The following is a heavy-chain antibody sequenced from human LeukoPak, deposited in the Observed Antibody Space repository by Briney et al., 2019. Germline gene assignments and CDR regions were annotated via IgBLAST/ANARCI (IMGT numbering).Heavy chain of an antibody. CDR1: GGTFSSYA. CDR3: ARDDSCSSTRCYYYYGMDV. V-gene: IGHV1-69*13. D-gene: IGHD2-2*01. CDR2: IIPIFGTA. J-gene: IGHJ6*04. Sequence: SVKVSCKASGGTFSSYAISWVRQAPGQGLEWMGGIIPIFGTANYAQKFQARVTITADESTSTAYMELSSLRSEDTAVYYCARDDSCSSTRCYYYYGMDVWGKGTTVTVSS.